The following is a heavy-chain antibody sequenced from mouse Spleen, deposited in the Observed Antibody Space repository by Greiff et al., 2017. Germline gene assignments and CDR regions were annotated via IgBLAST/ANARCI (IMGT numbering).Heavy chain of an antibody. CDR1: GYSITSGYY. V-gene: IGHV3-6*01. CDR2: ISYDGSN. D-gene: IGHD1-1*01. CDR3: ASPITTVGYYYAMDY. Sequence: EVKLQESGPGLVKPSQSLSLTCSVTGYSITSGYYWNWIRQFPGNKLEWMGYISYDGSNNYNPSLKNRISITRDTSKNQFFLKLNSVTTEDTATYYCASPITTVGYYYAMDYWGQGTSVTVSS. J-gene: IGHJ4*01.